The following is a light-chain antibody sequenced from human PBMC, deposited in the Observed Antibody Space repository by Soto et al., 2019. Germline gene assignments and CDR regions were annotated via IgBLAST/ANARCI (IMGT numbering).Light chain of an antibody. Sequence: QSVLTQPASVSGSPGQSITISCTGTSSDVGLYDYVSWYQQHPGKAPQLMIYEVSNRPSGVSNRFSGSKSGNTASLTISGLQAEDEADYYCSSYTSSSTPCVFGTGTKVTVL. CDR2: EVS. CDR3: SSYTSSSTPCV. J-gene: IGLJ1*01. CDR1: SSDVGLYDY. V-gene: IGLV2-14*01.